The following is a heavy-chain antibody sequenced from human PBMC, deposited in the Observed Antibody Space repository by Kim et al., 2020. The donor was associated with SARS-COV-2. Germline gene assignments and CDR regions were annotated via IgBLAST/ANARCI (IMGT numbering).Heavy chain of an antibody. CDR1: GFTFGDYA. D-gene: IGHD1-26*01. CDR2: IRCNSGSI. J-gene: IGHJ3*02. CDR3: AKDRAGSYSDDAYDI. V-gene: IGHV3-9*01. Sequence: GGSLRLSCAASGFTFGDYAMHWVRQAPGKGLEWVSGIRCNSGSIDYADSVKGRFTISRDNAKNSLYLQMNSLRAEDTALYYCAKDRAGSYSDDAYDIWGEREMVTAS.